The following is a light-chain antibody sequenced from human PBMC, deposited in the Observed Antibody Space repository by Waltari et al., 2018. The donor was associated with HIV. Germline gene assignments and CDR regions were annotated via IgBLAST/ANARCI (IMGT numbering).Light chain of an antibody. Sequence: QSLLPQPPSVSGAPGQRVTIACTGSIANIGAGYDVHWYQQVSGAAPKLHIYANSDRASVVPDCFAGSRYGSAASLTISGLQAEDEADYYCQSHDSRLGGADVCGPGTKVTGL. CDR3: QSHDSRLGGADV. CDR2: ANS. CDR1: IANIGAGYD. J-gene: IGLJ1*01. V-gene: IGLV1-40*01.